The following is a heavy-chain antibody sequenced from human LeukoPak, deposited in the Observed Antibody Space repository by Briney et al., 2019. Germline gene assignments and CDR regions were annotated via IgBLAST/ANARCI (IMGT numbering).Heavy chain of an antibody. V-gene: IGHV4-4*07. CDR1: GGSISSYY. D-gene: IGHD2-2*01. CDR3: ARDHCSSTSCYFYWFDP. J-gene: IGHJ5*02. CDR2: IYTSGST. Sequence: PSETLSLTCTVSGGSISSYYWSWIRQPAGKGLEWIGRIYTSGSTNYNPSLKSRVTMSVDTSKNQFSLKLSSVTAADTAVYYCARDHCSSTSCYFYWFDPWGQGTLVTVSS.